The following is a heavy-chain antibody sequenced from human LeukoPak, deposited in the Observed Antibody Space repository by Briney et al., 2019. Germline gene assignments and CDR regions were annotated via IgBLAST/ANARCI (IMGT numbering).Heavy chain of an antibody. V-gene: IGHV3-66*01. CDR1: GFTVSSNY. Sequence: PGGSLRLSCAASGFTVSSNYMSWVRQVPGKGLEWVSVIYSGGSTYYAGSVKGRFTISRDNSKNTLYLQMNSLRAEDTAVYYRATIVPDVPATLTFDYWGQGTLVTVSS. CDR2: IYSGGST. D-gene: IGHD2-15*01. CDR3: ATIVPDVPATLTFDY. J-gene: IGHJ4*02.